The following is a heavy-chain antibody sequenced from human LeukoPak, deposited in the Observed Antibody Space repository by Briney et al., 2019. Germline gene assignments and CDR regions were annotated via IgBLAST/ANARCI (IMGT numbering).Heavy chain of an antibody. CDR1: GFTFSSYG. CDR3: ARGDYGDYHDAFDI. J-gene: IGHJ3*02. CDR2: IWYDGSNK. Sequence: PGGSLRLSCAASGFTFSSYGMHWVRQAPGKGLEWVAVIWYDGSNKYYADSVKGRFTISRDNSKNTLYLQMNSLRAEDTAVYYCARGDYGDYHDAFDIWGQGTMVTVSS. V-gene: IGHV3-33*08. D-gene: IGHD4-17*01.